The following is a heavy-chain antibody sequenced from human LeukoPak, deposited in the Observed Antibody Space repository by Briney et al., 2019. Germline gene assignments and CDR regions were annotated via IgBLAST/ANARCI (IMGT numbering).Heavy chain of an antibody. Sequence: GGSLRLSCAASGLPFSSYWVHWVRQAPGKGRVWVSRINSDGSSTSSADSVKSRFTISRDNAKNTLYLQMNSLRAEDTAVYYCATHTEWELDYWYFDLWGRGTLVTVSS. D-gene: IGHD1-26*01. CDR2: INSDGSST. J-gene: IGHJ2*01. V-gene: IGHV3-74*01. CDR3: ATHTEWELDYWYFDL. CDR1: GLPFSSYW.